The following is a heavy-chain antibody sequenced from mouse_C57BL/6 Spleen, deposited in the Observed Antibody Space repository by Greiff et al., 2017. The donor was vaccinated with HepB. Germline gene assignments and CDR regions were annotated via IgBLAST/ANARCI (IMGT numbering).Heavy chain of an antibody. D-gene: IGHD2-5*01. V-gene: IGHV1-55*01. Sequence: QVQLQHPGAELVKPGASVKMSCKASGYTFTSYWITWVKQRPGQGLEWIGDIYPGSGSTNYNEKFKSKATLTVDTSSSTAYMQLSSLTSEDSAVYYCARLDSKRGYFDYWGQGTTLTVSS. CDR2: IYPGSGST. CDR3: ARLDSKRGYFDY. J-gene: IGHJ2*01. CDR1: GYTFTSYW.